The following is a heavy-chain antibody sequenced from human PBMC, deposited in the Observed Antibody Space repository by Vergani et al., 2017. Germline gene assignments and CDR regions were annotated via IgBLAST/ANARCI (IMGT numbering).Heavy chain of an antibody. Sequence: QVQVVQSGAEVKKSGASVKVSCKTSGYTFSNYYMHCVRQAPGQGLEWMGIINPSGGHTNYAQKFQGRVTMTRDTSTSTVDMELSSLRSEDTAIYYCARGGYGIVTGYRYWGQGTLVTVSA. CDR2: INPSGGHT. CDR1: GYTFSNYY. D-gene: IGHD3-9*01. CDR3: ARGGYGIVTGYRY. V-gene: IGHV1-46*03. J-gene: IGHJ4*02.